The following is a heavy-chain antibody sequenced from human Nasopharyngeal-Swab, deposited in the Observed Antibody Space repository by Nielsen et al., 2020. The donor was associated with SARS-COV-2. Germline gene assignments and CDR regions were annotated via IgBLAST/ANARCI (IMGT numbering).Heavy chain of an antibody. D-gene: IGHD6-13*01. CDR3: ARGQESYSSSWLNWYFDL. CDR1: GFTFSSYG. Sequence: GASLTISCAASGFTFSSYGMHWVRQAPGKGLEWVAVIWNDGSNKYYADSVKGRFTISRDNSKNTLYLQMNSLRAEDTAVYYCARGQESYSSSWLNWYFDLWGRGTLVTVSS. V-gene: IGHV3-33*01. CDR2: IWNDGSNK. J-gene: IGHJ2*01.